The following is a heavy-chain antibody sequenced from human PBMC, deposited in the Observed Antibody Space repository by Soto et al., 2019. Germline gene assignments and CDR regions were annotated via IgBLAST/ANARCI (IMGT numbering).Heavy chain of an antibody. V-gene: IGHV1-45*02. CDR2: ITPFNGNT. D-gene: IGHD3-10*01. J-gene: IGHJ4*02. Sequence: GASVKVSCKASGYTFTYRYLHWVRQAPGQALEWMGWITPFNGNTNYAQKFQDRVTITRDRSMSTAYMELSSLRSEDTAMYYCASWWFGELSPPTHYWGQGTLVTVSS. CDR3: ASWWFGELSPPTHY. CDR1: GYTFTYRY.